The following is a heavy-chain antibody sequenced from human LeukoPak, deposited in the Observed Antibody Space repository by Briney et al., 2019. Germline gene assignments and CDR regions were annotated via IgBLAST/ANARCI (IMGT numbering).Heavy chain of an antibody. CDR3: VRDKVNGARTGSLSDY. CDR2: INPEESEK. CDR1: GFTFSTYW. Sequence: SGGSLRLSCSTSGFTFSTYWIGWVRQTPGKGLEWVAHINPEESEKNYINSVKGRFTISRDNAKNSLYLQMNSLTDEDTAVYYCVRDKVNGARTGSLSDYWGQGTLVTVSS. V-gene: IGHV3-7*01. J-gene: IGHJ4*02. D-gene: IGHD2-8*01.